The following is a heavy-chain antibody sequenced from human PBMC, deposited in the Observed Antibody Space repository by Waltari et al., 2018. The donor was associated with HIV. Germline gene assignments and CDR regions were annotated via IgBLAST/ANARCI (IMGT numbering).Heavy chain of an antibody. J-gene: IGHJ4*02. CDR2: INTKTGNP. V-gene: IGHV7-4-1*01. D-gene: IGHD3-10*01. Sequence: QVQLVQSGSELKKPGASVKVSCKASGYTFIRNAINWVRRAPGQGLEWMGWINTKTGNPTYAQGFTGRFVFSVDTAVSTTFLQIDSLKGEDTALYYCARDTGPGRSFDSWGQGTLVTVSS. CDR1: GYTFIRNA. CDR3: ARDTGPGRSFDS.